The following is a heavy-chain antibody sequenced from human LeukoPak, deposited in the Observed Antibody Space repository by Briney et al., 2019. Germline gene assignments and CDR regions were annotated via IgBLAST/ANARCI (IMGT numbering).Heavy chain of an antibody. CDR2: INPSGGST. CDR3: GGGSSWSQFDY. CDR1: GYTFTSYY. D-gene: IGHD6-13*01. Sequence: ASVKVSCKASGYTFTSYYMHWVRQASGQGLEWMGIINPSGGSTSYAQKFQGRVTMTRDTSTSTVYMELSSLRSEDTAVYYCGGGSSWSQFDYWGQGTLVTVSS. J-gene: IGHJ4*02. V-gene: IGHV1-46*01.